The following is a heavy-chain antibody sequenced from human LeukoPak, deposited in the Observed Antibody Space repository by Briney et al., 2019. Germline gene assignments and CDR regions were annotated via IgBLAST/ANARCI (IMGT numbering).Heavy chain of an antibody. Sequence: ASVKVSCKASGYTFTGYYMRWVRQAPGQGLEWMGWINPNSGSTNYAQKFQGRVTMTRGTSISTAYMELSSLRSDDTAMYYCAREWEIVVVPATPAYWGQGSLLTVSS. CDR2: INPNSGST. J-gene: IGHJ4*02. CDR1: GYTFTGYY. V-gene: IGHV1-2*02. D-gene: IGHD2-2*01. CDR3: AREWEIVVVPATPAY.